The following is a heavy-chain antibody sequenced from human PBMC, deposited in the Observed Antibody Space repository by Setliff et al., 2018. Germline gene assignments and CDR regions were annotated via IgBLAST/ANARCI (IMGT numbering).Heavy chain of an antibody. CDR2: IYSGGTT. J-gene: IGHJ6*03. V-gene: IGHV4-39*01. Sequence: SETLSLTCKVSGDSMNSGVYYWAWIRQPPGKGLEWIGRIYSGGTTYYNSSLKSRVTISVDTSKSQFSLRLNSVTAADAAVYYCARMTGFAYMDVWGKGTPVTVSS. CDR1: GDSMNSGVYY. CDR3: ARMTGFAYMDV.